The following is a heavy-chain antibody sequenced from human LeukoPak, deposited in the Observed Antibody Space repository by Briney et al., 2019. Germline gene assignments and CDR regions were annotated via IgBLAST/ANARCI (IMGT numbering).Heavy chain of an antibody. D-gene: IGHD1-1*01. J-gene: IGHJ4*02. CDR3: TKDAPATGTWYYFDY. V-gene: IGHV3-15*01. Sequence: GGSLRLSCAASGFTFTNAWMSWVRQAPGKGLEWVGRIKSRGDGGTTDNAAPVKGRFTISRDDSKNKVYLQMNSLKTEDTAMYYCTKDAPATGTWYYFDYWGRGTLVTVSP. CDR2: IKSRGDGGTT. CDR1: GFTFTNAW.